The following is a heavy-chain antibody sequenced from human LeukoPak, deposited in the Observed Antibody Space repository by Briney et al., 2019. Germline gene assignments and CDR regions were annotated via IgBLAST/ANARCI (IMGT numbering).Heavy chain of an antibody. CDR1: GFTFSSYA. CDR2: ISYDGSNK. J-gene: IGHJ6*03. Sequence: GGSLRLSCAASGFTFSSYAMHWVRQAPGKGLEWVAVISYDGSNKYYADSVKGRFTISRDNSKNTLYLQMNSLRAEDTAVYYCARDAFQTYCTNGVCHDPYYYYYYMGVWGKGTTVTVSS. V-gene: IGHV3-30*01. CDR3: ARDAFQTYCTNGVCHDPYYYYYYMGV. D-gene: IGHD2-8*01.